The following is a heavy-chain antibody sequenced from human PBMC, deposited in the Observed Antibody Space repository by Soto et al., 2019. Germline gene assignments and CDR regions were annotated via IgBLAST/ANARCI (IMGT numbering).Heavy chain of an antibody. J-gene: IGHJ5*02. Sequence: GESLKISCKGSGYSFTSYWIGWVRQMPGKGLEWMGIIYPGDSDTRYSPSFQGQVTISADKSISTAYLQWSSLKASDTAMYYCARLGGPDGWTHNWFDPWGQGTLVTVSS. CDR2: IYPGDSDT. V-gene: IGHV5-51*01. CDR3: ARLGGPDGWTHNWFDP. D-gene: IGHD6-19*01. CDR1: GYSFTSYW.